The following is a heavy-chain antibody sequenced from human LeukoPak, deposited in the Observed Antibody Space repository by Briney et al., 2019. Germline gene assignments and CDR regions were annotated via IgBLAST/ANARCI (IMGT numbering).Heavy chain of an antibody. CDR2: INTDGRTT. D-gene: IGHD2-2*01. CDR1: GFTFSSYW. Sequence: GGSLRLSCAASGFTFSSYWMHWVRQAPGKGLVWVSHINTDGRTTTYGDSAKGRFTVSRDNAKNTLFLQMNSLRVEDTAVYYCARGTAVTAGIDPWGQGTLVTVSS. J-gene: IGHJ5*02. V-gene: IGHV3-74*01. CDR3: ARGTAVTAGIDP.